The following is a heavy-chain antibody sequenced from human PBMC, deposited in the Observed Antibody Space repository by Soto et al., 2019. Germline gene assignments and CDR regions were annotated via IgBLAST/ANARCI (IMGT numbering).Heavy chain of an antibody. D-gene: IGHD2-8*01. J-gene: IGHJ6*02. CDR2: ISGYNGDT. V-gene: IGHV1-18*01. Sequence: QGQLVQSGAEVKQPGASVKVSCKASGYSFSTYGISWVRQAPGQGLEWMGWISGYNGDTNYAQKFQGRVTMTIDTSPTTAFLELRRLTYADTAVYFCAKNGHPTYYYYGIDVWGQGTTVTVSS. CDR3: AKNGHPTYYYYGIDV. CDR1: GYSFSTYG.